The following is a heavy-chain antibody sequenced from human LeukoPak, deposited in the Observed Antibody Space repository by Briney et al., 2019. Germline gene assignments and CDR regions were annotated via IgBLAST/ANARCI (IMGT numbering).Heavy chain of an antibody. Sequence: PSETLSLTCTVSGGSFGNYYWSWIRQPPGKGLEWIGYIYDSGTTNYNPSLKSRVTISVDTATNQFSLKLRSVTAADTAVYYCARDFSAAFDIWGQGTMVTVPS. J-gene: IGHJ3*02. CDR2: IYDSGTT. CDR3: ARDFSAAFDI. V-gene: IGHV4-59*01. D-gene: IGHD2/OR15-2a*01. CDR1: GGSFGNYY.